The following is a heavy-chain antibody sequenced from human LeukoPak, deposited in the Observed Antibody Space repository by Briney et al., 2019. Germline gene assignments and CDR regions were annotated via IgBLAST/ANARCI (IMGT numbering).Heavy chain of an antibody. J-gene: IGHJ3*02. Sequence: GGSLRLSGATSGFTFSGYLMTWGRQSTGKGLEWVATIKQDGNDKYYVDSVKGRFTISRDNAKNSLYLQMNSLSAEDTALCYCVRDVSYGAFDIWGQGTRVTVSS. CDR3: VRDVSYGAFDI. CDR1: GFTFSGYL. V-gene: IGHV3-7*03. D-gene: IGHD3-10*01. CDR2: IKQDGNDK.